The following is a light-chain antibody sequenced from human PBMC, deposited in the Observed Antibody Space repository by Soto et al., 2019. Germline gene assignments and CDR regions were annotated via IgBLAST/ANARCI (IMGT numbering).Light chain of an antibody. CDR1: QGISSL. V-gene: IGKV1-12*01. Sequence: DIQMTQSPSSVSASVGDRVTITCRASQGISSLLAWYQQKPGKAPNLLIHTASSLQSGVPSRFSGSGSGTYFTLTISSLQPEDSATYYCQQANSFPLTFGGGTKVEIK. J-gene: IGKJ4*01. CDR2: TAS. CDR3: QQANSFPLT.